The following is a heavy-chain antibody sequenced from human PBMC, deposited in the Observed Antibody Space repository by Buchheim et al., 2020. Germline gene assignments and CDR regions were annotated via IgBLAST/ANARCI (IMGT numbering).Heavy chain of an antibody. CDR2: INPDGNEK. D-gene: IGHD3-10*02. Sequence: EVQLVESGGDLVQPGGSLRLSCAASGLTFSSCWMNWVRQTPGKGLEWVANINPDGNEKSYVDSVKGRFTISRDNAKSALYLQMYSLRAEDTAVYYCACWVFTVNYWGQGTL. CDR1: GLTFSSCW. J-gene: IGHJ4*02. CDR3: ACWVFTVNY. V-gene: IGHV3-7*01.